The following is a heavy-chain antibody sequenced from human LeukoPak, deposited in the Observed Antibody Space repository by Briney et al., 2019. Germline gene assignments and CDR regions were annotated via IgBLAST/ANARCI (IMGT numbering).Heavy chain of an antibody. J-gene: IGHJ6*03. D-gene: IGHD3-9*01. CDR2: ISAYNGNT. V-gene: IGHV1-18*01. CDR3: ARDTVGGYFDWTNYYYMDV. Sequence: ASVKVSCKASGYTFTSYGISWVRQASGQGLEWMGWISAYNGNTNYAQKLQGRVTMTTDTSTSTAYMELRSLRSDDTAVYYCARDTVGGYFDWTNYYYMDVWGKGTTVTVSS. CDR1: GYTFTSYG.